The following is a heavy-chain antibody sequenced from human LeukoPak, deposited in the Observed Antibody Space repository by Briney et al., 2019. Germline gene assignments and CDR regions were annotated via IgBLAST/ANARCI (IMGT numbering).Heavy chain of an antibody. CDR1: GFTFSSYA. Sequence: PGGSLRLSCAASGFTFSSYAMSWVRQAPGGGLEWVSAISGSGGRTYYGDSVKGRFTISRDNSKKTLYLQMNSLRAEDTAVYYCAKELLGKGRNQYDFWSGYYTENYFDYWGQGTLVTVSS. CDR2: ISGSGGRT. J-gene: IGHJ4*02. D-gene: IGHD3-3*01. CDR3: AKELLGKGRNQYDFWSGYYTENYFDY. V-gene: IGHV3-23*01.